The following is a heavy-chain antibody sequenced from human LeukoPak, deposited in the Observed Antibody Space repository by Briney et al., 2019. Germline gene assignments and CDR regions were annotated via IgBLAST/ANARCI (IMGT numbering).Heavy chain of an antibody. CDR1: GFTFSSYW. CDR2: IDTDGSSA. J-gene: IGHJ4*02. Sequence: GGSLRLSCAASGFTFSSYWMHWVRQPPGKGLVWVSRIDTDGSSATYADSVKGRFTISRDNAKNTVYLQMNSLRVEDTGVHYCASALTTVTPHFHCWGQGTLVTVSS. V-gene: IGHV3-74*01. D-gene: IGHD4-17*01. CDR3: ASALTTVTPHFHC.